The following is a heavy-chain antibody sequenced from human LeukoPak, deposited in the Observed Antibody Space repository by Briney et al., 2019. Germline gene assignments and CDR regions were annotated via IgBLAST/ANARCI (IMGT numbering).Heavy chain of an antibody. V-gene: IGHV1-2*06. Sequence: ASVKVSCKASGYTFTGYYMHWVRQAPGQGLEWMGRINPNSGGTNYAQKFQGRVTMTRDTSISTAYMALSRLRSDDTAVYYCARPASPGYCSGGSCHRRVENAFDIWGQGTVVTVSS. CDR2: INPNSGGT. J-gene: IGHJ3*02. D-gene: IGHD2-15*01. CDR3: ARPASPGYCSGGSCHRRVENAFDI. CDR1: GYTFTGYY.